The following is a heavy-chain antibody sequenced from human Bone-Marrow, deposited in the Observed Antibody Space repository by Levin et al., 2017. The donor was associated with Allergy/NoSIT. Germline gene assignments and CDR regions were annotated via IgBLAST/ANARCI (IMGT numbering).Heavy chain of an antibody. V-gene: IGHV4-59*08. Sequence: SETLSLTCTVSGGAITSHYWSWIRQPPGKGLEWIGYIYYLGNTNYSPSLKSRVTISKDTSKNQFSLKLSSVTAADTAVYYCARSNFYGMDVWGQGTTVTVSS. J-gene: IGHJ6*02. CDR2: IYYLGNT. CDR1: GGAITSHY. CDR3: ARSNFYGMDV.